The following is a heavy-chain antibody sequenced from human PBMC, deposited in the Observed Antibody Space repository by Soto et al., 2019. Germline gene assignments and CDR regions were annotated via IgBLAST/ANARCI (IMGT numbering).Heavy chain of an antibody. Sequence: GGSLRLSCVASGFTFSDYWMHWVRQAPEKGLVWVSRIKFDGGITSHADSVKGRFTISRDNARNTVHLQMNSLRAEDTGVYYCARGIRNYYGVDVWGQGTTVTVSS. CDR1: GFTFSDYW. J-gene: IGHJ6*02. V-gene: IGHV3-74*01. CDR2: IKFDGGIT. CDR3: ARGIRNYYGVDV.